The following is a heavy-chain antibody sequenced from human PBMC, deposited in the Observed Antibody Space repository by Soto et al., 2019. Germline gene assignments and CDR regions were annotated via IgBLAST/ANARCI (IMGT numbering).Heavy chain of an antibody. V-gene: IGHV4-30-4*01. CDR2: IYYSGST. CDR1: GGSVSSGDYY. Sequence: QVQLQESGPGLVKPSQTLSLTCTVSGGSVSSGDYYWSWIRQPPGKGLEWIGYIYYSGSTYYNTSLKSRVTISVHTPKNQFSLKLSSVTAADTAVYYCAREDFRAVTPDYWGQGTLVTVSS. CDR3: AREDFRAVTPDY. J-gene: IGHJ4*02. D-gene: IGHD4-17*01.